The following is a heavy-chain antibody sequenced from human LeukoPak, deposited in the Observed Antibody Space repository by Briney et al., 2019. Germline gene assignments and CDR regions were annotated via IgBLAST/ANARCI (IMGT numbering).Heavy chain of an antibody. CDR2: ISYDGSNK. CDR1: GFIFSSYG. V-gene: IGHV3-30*18. J-gene: IGHJ6*02. D-gene: IGHD6-13*01. CDR3: AKDLERTVTYSSSWLHYYGMDV. Sequence: GGSLRLSCAASGFIFSSYGMHWVRQAPGKGLEWMAVISYDGSNKYYADSVKGRFTISRDNSKNTLYLQMNSLRAEDTAVYYCAKDLERTVTYSSSWLHYYGMDVWGQGTTVTVSS.